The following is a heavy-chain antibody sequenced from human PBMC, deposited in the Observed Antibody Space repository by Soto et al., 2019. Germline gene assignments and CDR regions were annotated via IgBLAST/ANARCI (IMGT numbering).Heavy chain of an antibody. D-gene: IGHD2-15*01. CDR3: ARVLVAATIRFLGHDAFDI. CDR1: GFTFSSYS. J-gene: IGHJ3*02. CDR2: ISSSSSYI. Sequence: GGSLRLSCAASGFTFSSYSMNWVRQAPGKGLEWVSSISSSSSYIYYADSVKGRFTISRDNAKNSLYLQMNSLRAEDTAVYYCARVLVAATIRFLGHDAFDIWGQGTMVTVSS. V-gene: IGHV3-21*01.